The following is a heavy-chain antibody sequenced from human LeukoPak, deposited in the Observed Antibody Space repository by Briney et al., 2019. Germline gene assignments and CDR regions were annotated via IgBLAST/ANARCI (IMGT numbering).Heavy chain of an antibody. CDR1: GGTFSSYA. D-gene: IGHD3-3*01. CDR2: IIPIFGTA. V-gene: IGHV1-69*13. CDR3: ARGGGSTILTVRYWFDP. Sequence: GASVKVSCKASGGTFSSYAISWVRQAPGQGLEWMGGIIPIFGTANYAQKFQGRVTITADESTSTAYMELSSLRSEDTAVYYCARGGGSTILTVRYWFDPWGQGTLVTVSS. J-gene: IGHJ5*02.